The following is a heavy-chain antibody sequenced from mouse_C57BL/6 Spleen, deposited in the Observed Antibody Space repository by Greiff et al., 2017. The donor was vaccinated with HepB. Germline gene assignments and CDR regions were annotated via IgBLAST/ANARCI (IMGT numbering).Heavy chain of an antibody. Sequence: EVKLVESEGGLVQPGSSMKLSCTASGFTFSDYYMAWVRQVPEKGLEWVANINYDGSSTYYLDSLKSRFIISRDNAKNILYLQMSSLKSEDTATYYCARLRVAMDYWGQGTSVTVSS. CDR2: INYDGSST. D-gene: IGHD2-12*01. J-gene: IGHJ4*01. V-gene: IGHV5-16*01. CDR1: GFTFSDYY. CDR3: ARLRVAMDY.